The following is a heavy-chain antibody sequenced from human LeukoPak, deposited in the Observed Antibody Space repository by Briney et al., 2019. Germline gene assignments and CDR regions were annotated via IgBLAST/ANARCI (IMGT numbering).Heavy chain of an antibody. J-gene: IGHJ3*02. CDR2: ISSSSSYI. CDR1: GFTFSSYS. Sequence: PGGSLRLSCAASGFTFSSYSMNWVRQAPGKGLEWVSSISSSSSYIYYADSVKGRFTISRDNSKNTLYLQMNGLRAEDTAVYYCAKPFHYGGDSLSPFDIWGQGTMVIVSS. D-gene: IGHD2-21*02. CDR3: AKPFHYGGDSLSPFDI. V-gene: IGHV3-21*04.